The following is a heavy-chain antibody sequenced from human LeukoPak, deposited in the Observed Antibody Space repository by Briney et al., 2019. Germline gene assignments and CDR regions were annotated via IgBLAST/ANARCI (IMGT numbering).Heavy chain of an antibody. CDR3: ARGDDYGDYGRSAFDI. CDR2: IIPIFGTA. Sequence: SVKVSCKASGYTFTSHGITWVRQAPGQGLEWMGGIIPIFGTANYAQKFQGRVTITADESTSTAYMELSSLRSEDTAVYYCARGDDYGDYGRSAFDIWGQGTMVTVSS. D-gene: IGHD4-17*01. J-gene: IGHJ3*02. V-gene: IGHV1-69*13. CDR1: GYTFTSHG.